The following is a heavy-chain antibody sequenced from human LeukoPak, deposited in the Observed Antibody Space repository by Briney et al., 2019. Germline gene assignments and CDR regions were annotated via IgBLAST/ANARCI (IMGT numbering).Heavy chain of an antibody. CDR2: IYSGGST. CDR3: ARAPDGYCSSTSCYMELDY. J-gene: IGHJ4*02. CDR1: GFTVSSNY. Sequence: GGSLRLSCAASGFTVSSNYMSWVRQAPGKGLEWVSVIYSGGSTYYADSVKGRFTISRHNSKNTLYLQMNSLRAEDTAVYYCARAPDGYCSSTSCYMELDYWGQGTLVTVSS. D-gene: IGHD2-2*02. V-gene: IGHV3-53*04.